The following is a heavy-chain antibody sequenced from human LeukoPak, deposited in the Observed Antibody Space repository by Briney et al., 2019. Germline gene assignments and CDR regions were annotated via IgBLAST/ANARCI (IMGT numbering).Heavy chain of an antibody. CDR2: VSGSGSTV. Sequence: GGSLRLSCAASGFTFSDHIMNWVRQLPAKGLEWVAYVSGSGSTVYYADSVKGRFTISRDNGKSSLYLQMNSLRVEDTALYYCVRQFASWGQGTLVTVSS. CDR1: GFTFSDHI. CDR3: VRQFAS. J-gene: IGHJ4*02. V-gene: IGHV3-48*01.